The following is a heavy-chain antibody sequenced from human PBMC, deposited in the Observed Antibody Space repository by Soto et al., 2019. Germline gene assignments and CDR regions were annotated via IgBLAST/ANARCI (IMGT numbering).Heavy chain of an antibody. CDR1: GYTFTSYG. V-gene: IGHV1-18*01. CDR3: ARDGPQAGGSVGWFDP. CDR2: ISAYNGNT. Sequence: GASVKVSCKASGYTFTSYGISWVRQAPGQGLEWMGWISAYNGNTNYAQKLQGRVTMTTDTSTSTAYMELRSLRSDDTAVYYCARDGPQAGGSVGWFDPWGQGTLVTVSS. J-gene: IGHJ5*02. D-gene: IGHD2-15*01.